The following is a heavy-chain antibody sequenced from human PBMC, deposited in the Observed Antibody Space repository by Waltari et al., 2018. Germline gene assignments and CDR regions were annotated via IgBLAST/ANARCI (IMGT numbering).Heavy chain of an antibody. V-gene: IGHV1-69*04. Sequence: QVQLVQSGAEVKKPGSSVKVSCKASGGTFSSYAISWVRQAPGQGLEWMGGISPILGIANYEQKFQGRVTITADESTSTAYMELSSLRSEDTAVYYCARVGLPGYYYYYMDVWGKGTTVTVSS. CDR3: ARVGLPGYYYYYMDV. D-gene: IGHD2-15*01. CDR2: ISPILGIA. J-gene: IGHJ6*03. CDR1: GGTFSSYA.